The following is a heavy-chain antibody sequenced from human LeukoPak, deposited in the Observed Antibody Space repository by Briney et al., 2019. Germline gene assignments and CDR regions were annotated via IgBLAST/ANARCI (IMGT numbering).Heavy chain of an antibody. V-gene: IGHV1-2*04. D-gene: IGHD2-2*01. CDR1: GSTFTGCY. Sequence: ASVTLSCTSSGSTFTGCYMHWVRHAPGPGLEWMGWINPNSGGTYTSHTFQGWVTMTRDTSISTAYMELSRLTADDTAVYYCARANALYCSSTTCLFDYWGQGTLVTVST. CDR3: ARANALYCSSTTCLFDY. J-gene: IGHJ4*02. CDR2: INPNSGGT.